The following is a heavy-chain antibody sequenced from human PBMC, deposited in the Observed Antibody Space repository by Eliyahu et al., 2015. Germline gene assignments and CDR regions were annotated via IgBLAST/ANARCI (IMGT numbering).Heavy chain of an antibody. Sequence: QVQLVQSGAEVKXPGASMKISCKASGYNFIGYXIHWXRQAPGQGLEWMGRINPDXXGTNYAQTFQGRVTMTRDTSINTVYMELSGLRSDDTAVYYCARGRLFGGLIAHDYWGQGTLVTVSS. D-gene: IGHD3-16*02. CDR3: ARGRLFGGLIAHDY. J-gene: IGHJ4*02. CDR2: INPDXXGT. V-gene: IGHV1-2*06. CDR1: GYNFIGYX.